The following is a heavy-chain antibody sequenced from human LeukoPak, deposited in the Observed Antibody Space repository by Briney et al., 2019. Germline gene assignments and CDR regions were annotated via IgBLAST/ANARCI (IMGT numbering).Heavy chain of an antibody. Sequence: SVSRYWMSWVRQPPGKGLEWIGSIYYSGSTYYNPSLKSRVTISVDTSKNQFSLKLSSVTAADTAVYYCARDIGSQMTTISDWFDPWGQGTLVTVSS. CDR3: ARDIGSQMTTISDWFDP. CDR1: SVSRYW. V-gene: IGHV4-39*07. CDR2: IYYSGST. D-gene: IGHD5-24*01. J-gene: IGHJ5*02.